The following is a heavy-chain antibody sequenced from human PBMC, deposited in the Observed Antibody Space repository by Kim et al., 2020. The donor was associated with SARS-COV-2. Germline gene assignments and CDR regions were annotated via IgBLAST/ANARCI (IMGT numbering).Heavy chain of an antibody. CDR2: ISYDGSNK. D-gene: IGHD3-3*01. Sequence: GGSLRLSCAASGFTFSSYAMHWVRQAPGKGLEWVAVISYDGSNKYYADSVKGRFTISRDNSKNTLYLQMNSLRAEDTAVYYCARRSGRFLEWLSPLDYWGQGTLVTVSS. CDR3: ARRSGRFLEWLSPLDY. V-gene: IGHV3-30-3*01. J-gene: IGHJ4*02. CDR1: GFTFSSYA.